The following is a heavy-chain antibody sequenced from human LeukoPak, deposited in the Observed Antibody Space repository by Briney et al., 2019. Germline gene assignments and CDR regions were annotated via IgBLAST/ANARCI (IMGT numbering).Heavy chain of an antibody. CDR2: INHSGST. V-gene: IGHV4-34*01. CDR1: GGSFSGYY. J-gene: IGHJ4*02. Sequence: SETLSLTCAVYGGSFSGYYWSWIRQPPGKGLEWIGEINHSGSTNYNPSLKSRVTISVDTSKDQFSLKLSSVTAADTAVYYCARPLGVRYCSGTSCLPGYWGQGTLVTVSS. CDR3: ARPLGVRYCSGTSCLPGY. D-gene: IGHD2-2*01.